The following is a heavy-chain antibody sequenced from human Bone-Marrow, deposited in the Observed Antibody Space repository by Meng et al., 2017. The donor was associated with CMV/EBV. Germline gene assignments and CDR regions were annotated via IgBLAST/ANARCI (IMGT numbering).Heavy chain of an antibody. J-gene: IGHJ6*02. CDR3: ARIVVITDYYYYYGMDV. CDR1: GFTFSSYS. CDR2: ISSSSSYI. Sequence: LSLTCAASGFTFSSYSMNWVRQAPGKGLEWVSSISSSSSYIYYADSVKGRFTISRDNAKNSLYLQMNSLRAEDTAVYYCARIVVITDYYYYYGMDVWGQGTTVTVSS. V-gene: IGHV3-21*01. D-gene: IGHD3-22*01.